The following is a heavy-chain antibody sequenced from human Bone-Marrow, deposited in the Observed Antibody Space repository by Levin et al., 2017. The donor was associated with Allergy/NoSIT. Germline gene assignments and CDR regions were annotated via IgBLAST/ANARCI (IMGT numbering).Heavy chain of an antibody. V-gene: IGHV1-18*01. CDR1: GDTFTNYH. J-gene: IGHJ6*02. Sequence: ASVKVSCKAFGDTFTNYHITWVRQPPGQGLEWMGWISGYNGNTNYAQSLQGRVTMTTDTSTSTAYMELRSLISDDTAVYYCARVVSSSSPDYYYYGLDVWGQGTSVTVSS. D-gene: IGHD6-6*01. CDR3: ARVVSSSSPDYYYYGLDV. CDR2: ISGYNGNT.